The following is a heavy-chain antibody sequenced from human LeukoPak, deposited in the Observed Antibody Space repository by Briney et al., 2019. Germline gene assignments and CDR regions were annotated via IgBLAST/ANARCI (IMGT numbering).Heavy chain of an antibody. CDR1: GLTFSTYA. V-gene: IGHV3-23*01. CDR3: AKRKEASGTYHYYGMDV. J-gene: IGHJ6*04. CDR2: ISGSATYT. Sequence: GGSMALSCAASGLTFSTYAMRWVRQAPGKGLEWVSGISGSATYTHYADSVKGRFTISRDNSKNTLYLQMNSLRAEDTAVYYCAKRKEASGTYHYYGMDVWGKGTTVTVSS. D-gene: IGHD6-13*01.